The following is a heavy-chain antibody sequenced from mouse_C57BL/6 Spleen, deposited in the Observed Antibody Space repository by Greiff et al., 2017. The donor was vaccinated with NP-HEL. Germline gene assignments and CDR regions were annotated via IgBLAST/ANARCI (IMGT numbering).Heavy chain of an antibody. V-gene: IGHV1-63*01. CDR3: ARSLFTTVVAKGYFDV. Sequence: QVQLQQSGAELVRPGTSVKMSCKASGYTFTNYWIGWAKQRPGHGLEWIGDIYPGGGYTNYNEKFKGKAKLTADKSSSTAYMQFSSLTSEDSAIYYCARSLFTTVVAKGYFDVWGTGTTVTVSS. CDR1: GYTFTNYW. CDR2: IYPGGGYT. D-gene: IGHD1-1*01. J-gene: IGHJ1*03.